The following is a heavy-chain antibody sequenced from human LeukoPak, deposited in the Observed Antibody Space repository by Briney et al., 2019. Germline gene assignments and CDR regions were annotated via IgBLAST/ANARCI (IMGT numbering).Heavy chain of an antibody. CDR3: AAAPESSGYYNYGMDV. D-gene: IGHD3-22*01. CDR2: INPSGGST. CDR1: GYTFTNYY. V-gene: IGHV1-46*01. J-gene: IGHJ6*02. Sequence: ASVKVSFKASGYTFTNYYIHWVRQAPGQGLEWMGIINPSGGSTSYAQKFQGRVTMTRDTSTSTVYMELSSLRSEDTAVYYCAAAPESSGYYNYGMDVWGQGTTVTVSS.